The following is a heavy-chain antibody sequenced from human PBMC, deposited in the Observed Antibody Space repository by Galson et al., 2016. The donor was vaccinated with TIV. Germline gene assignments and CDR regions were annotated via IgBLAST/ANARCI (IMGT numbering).Heavy chain of an antibody. CDR2: IKSDGTVT. D-gene: IGHD3-10*01. CDR3: VRDYLLASPGDDFDY. V-gene: IGHV3-74*01. J-gene: IGHJ4*02. Sequence: SLRLSCAASGFIFSNFWMHWVRQVPGKGLVWVARIKSDGTVTNYADSVKGRFTISRDNAKDTLYLQMNSLRADDTAVYYCVRDYLLASPGDDFDYWGQGTLGSVSS. CDR1: GFIFSNFW.